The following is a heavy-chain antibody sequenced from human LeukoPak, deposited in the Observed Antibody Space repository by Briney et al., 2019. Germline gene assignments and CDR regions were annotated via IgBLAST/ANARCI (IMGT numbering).Heavy chain of an antibody. CDR1: GFTFSSYS. Sequence: GGSLRLSCAASGFTFSSYSMNWVRQAPGKGLEWVSYISSSSSTIYYADSVKGRFTISRDNAKNSLYLQMNSLRAEDTAVYYCARGQYDSSGYYYPGSTHDAFDIWGQGTMVTVSS. D-gene: IGHD3-22*01. CDR3: ARGQYDSSGYYYPGSTHDAFDI. J-gene: IGHJ3*02. V-gene: IGHV3-48*01. CDR2: ISSSSSTI.